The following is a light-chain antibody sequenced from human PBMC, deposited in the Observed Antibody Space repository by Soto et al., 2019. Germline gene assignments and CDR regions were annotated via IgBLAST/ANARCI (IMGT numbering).Light chain of an antibody. Sequence: QSVLTQPPSASGTPGQKVTISCSGSTSNIGNNSVSWYQQFPGAAPKLLISSDDRRPLGVPARFSGSKSCTSASLAISGLQSEDEADYYCAAWDDNVKGLFGGGTKVTVL. CDR1: TSNIGNNS. J-gene: IGLJ2*01. CDR3: AAWDDNVKGL. CDR2: SDD. V-gene: IGLV1-44*01.